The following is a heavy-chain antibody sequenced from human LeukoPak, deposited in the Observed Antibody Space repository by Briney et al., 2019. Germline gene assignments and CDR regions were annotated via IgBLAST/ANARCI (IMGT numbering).Heavy chain of an antibody. V-gene: IGHV1-18*01. D-gene: IGHD5-12*01. CDR3: ARDQGIYNHRIIDS. J-gene: IGHJ4*02. CDR2: ISAYNGNT. Sequence: ASLKVSCKASYYTFSSYGISWVRQAPGQGLEWMGWISAYNGNTNFGQEFHRRVTMTTDTSTSPASMKLRSLRSDDTAVYYCARDQGIYNHRIIDSWGQGTLVTVSS. CDR1: YYTFSSYG.